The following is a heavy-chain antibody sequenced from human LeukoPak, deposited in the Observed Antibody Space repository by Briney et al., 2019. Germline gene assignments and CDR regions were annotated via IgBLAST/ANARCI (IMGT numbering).Heavy chain of an antibody. CDR2: IIPIFGTA. CDR1: GGTFSSYA. V-gene: IGHV1-69*05. D-gene: IGHD3-3*01. J-gene: IGHJ6*03. CDR3: ARGSIFGVANYYYYYYMDV. Sequence: PVKVSCKASGGTFSSYAISWVRQAPGQGLEWMGGIIPIFGTANYAQKFQGRVTITTDESTSTAYMELSSLRSEDTAVYYCARGSIFGVANYYYYYYMDVWGKGTTVTVSS.